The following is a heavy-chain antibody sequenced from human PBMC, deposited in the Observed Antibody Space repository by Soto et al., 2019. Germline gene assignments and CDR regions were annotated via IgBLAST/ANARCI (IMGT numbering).Heavy chain of an antibody. CDR2: ISSSGRTI. CDR1: GFTFSDYY. D-gene: IGHD3-10*01. Sequence: PGGSLRLSCAASGFTFSDYYMSWIRQAPGKGLESVSYISSSGRTIYYADSVKGRFTISRGNAKNSLYLQMSSLRAEATAVYCGARSGSGSHQNDACYSWGRGRMFSISS. J-gene: IGHJ3*02. CDR3: ARSGSGSHQNDACYS. V-gene: IGHV3-11*01.